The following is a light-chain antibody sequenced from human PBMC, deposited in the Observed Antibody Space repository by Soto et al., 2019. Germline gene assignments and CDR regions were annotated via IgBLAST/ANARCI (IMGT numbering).Light chain of an antibody. Sequence: EIVLTQSPGTLSLSPGERATLSCRTSQSVSSSYLAWYQQKPGQAPRLLIYGASSRATGIPDRFSGSGSGTDFTLSISRLEPEYFAVYFCQQYGRSRWTFGQATKVEIK. J-gene: IGKJ1*01. CDR2: GAS. CDR3: QQYGRSRWT. V-gene: IGKV3-20*01. CDR1: QSVSSSY.